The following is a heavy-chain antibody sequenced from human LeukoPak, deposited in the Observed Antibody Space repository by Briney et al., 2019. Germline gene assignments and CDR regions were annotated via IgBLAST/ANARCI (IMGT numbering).Heavy chain of an antibody. CDR1: GGSISSYY. V-gene: IGHV4-59*01. J-gene: IGHJ4*02. D-gene: IGHD1-26*01. Sequence: SETLSLTCTVSGGSISSYYWSWIRQPPGKGLEWIGYIYYSGSTNYNPSLKSRVTISVDTSKNQFSLKLSSVTAADTAVYYCASVGVKWELNYWGQGTLVTVSS. CDR2: IYYSGST. CDR3: ASVGVKWELNY.